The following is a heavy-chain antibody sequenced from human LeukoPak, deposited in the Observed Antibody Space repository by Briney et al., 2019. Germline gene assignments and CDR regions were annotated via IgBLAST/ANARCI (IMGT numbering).Heavy chain of an antibody. Sequence: SETLSLTCTVSGGSISSYYWSWIRQPPGKGLEWIGYIYYSGSTNYNPSLKSRVTISVDTSKNQFSLKLSSVTAADTAVYYCARDLGGYNYGYSFDYWGQGTLVTVSS. CDR2: IYYSGST. J-gene: IGHJ4*02. V-gene: IGHV4-59*12. CDR1: GGSISSYY. CDR3: ARDLGGYNYGYSFDY. D-gene: IGHD5-18*01.